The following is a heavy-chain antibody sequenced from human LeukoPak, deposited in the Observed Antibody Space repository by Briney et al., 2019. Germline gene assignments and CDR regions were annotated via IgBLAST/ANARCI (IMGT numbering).Heavy chain of an antibody. J-gene: IGHJ5*02. D-gene: IGHD3-10*01. Sequence: GASVEVSCKASGYTFTGYYIHWVRQAPGQGPEWMGWINPHSGATNYAQKFQGRVTMTRDTSISTAYMELSSLRSDDTAMYYCSRDLLMYYSGSGESTWGQGTQVTVSS. CDR3: SRDLLMYYSGSGEST. CDR2: INPHSGAT. V-gene: IGHV1-2*02. CDR1: GYTFTGYY.